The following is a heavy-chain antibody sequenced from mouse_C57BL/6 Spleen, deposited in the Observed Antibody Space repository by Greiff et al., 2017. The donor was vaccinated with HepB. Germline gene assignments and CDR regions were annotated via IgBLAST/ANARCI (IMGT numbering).Heavy chain of an antibody. D-gene: IGHD2-2*01. Sequence: VQLQQPGAELVMPGASVKLSCKASGYTFTSYWMHWVKQRPGQGLEWIGEIDPSDSYTNYNQKFKGKSTLTVDKSSSTAYMQLSSLTSEDSAVYYCARGGYPYYLDYWGQGTTLTVSS. CDR3: ARGGYPYYLDY. J-gene: IGHJ2*01. CDR2: IDPSDSYT. CDR1: GYTFTSYW. V-gene: IGHV1-69*01.